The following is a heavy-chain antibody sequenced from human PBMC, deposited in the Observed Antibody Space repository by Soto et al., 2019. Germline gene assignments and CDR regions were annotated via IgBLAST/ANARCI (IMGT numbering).Heavy chain of an antibody. CDR3: ARDIVAAPEWWFDP. CDR2: IYSSGST. D-gene: IGHD5-12*01. Sequence: PSETPSLTCTVSGGSISSGGYYWSWIRQHPGKGLEWFGYIYSSGSTYYNPSLKSRVTISVDTSKNQFSLKLSSVTAADTALYYCARDIVAAPEWWFDPWGQGTLVTVSS. V-gene: IGHV4-31*03. J-gene: IGHJ5*02. CDR1: GGSISSGGYY.